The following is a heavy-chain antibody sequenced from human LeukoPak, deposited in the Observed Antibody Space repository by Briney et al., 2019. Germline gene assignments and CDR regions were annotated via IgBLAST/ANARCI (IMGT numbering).Heavy chain of an antibody. D-gene: IGHD2-8*02. CDR1: GFTFSSYS. CDR2: ISSSSSTI. J-gene: IGHJ4*02. Sequence: PGGSLRLSCAASGFTFSSYSMNWVRQAPGKGLEWVSYISSSSSTIYYADSVEGRFTISRDNAKNSLYLQMNSLRAEDTAVYYCARATGTDSEDYWGQGTLVTVSS. V-gene: IGHV3-48*01. CDR3: ARATGTDSEDY.